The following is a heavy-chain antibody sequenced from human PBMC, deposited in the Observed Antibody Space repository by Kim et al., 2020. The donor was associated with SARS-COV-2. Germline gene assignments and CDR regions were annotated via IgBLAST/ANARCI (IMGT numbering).Heavy chain of an antibody. Sequence: SKTLSLTCTVSGGSISSYYWSWIRQPPGKGLEWIGYIYYSGSTNYNPSLKSRVTISVDTSKNQFSLKLSSVTAADTAVYYCARSKGRSSSPFDYWGQGTLVTVSS. CDR3: ARSKGRSSSPFDY. CDR2: IYYSGST. V-gene: IGHV4-59*13. J-gene: IGHJ4*02. CDR1: GGSISSYY. D-gene: IGHD6-6*01.